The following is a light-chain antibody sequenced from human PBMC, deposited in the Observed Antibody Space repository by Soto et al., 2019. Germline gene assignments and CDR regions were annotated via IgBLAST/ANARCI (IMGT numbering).Light chain of an antibody. J-gene: IGLJ1*01. CDR2: DVI. CDR3: SSYAGSTNFV. CDR1: SSDVGGYNY. V-gene: IGLV2-8*01. Sequence: QSALTQLPSASGSPGQSVTISCTGTSSDVGGYNYVSWYQQHPGKALRLMIYDVIKRPSGVPDRFSGSKSGNTASLTVSGLQAEDEADYYCSSYAGSTNFVFGPGTKLTVL.